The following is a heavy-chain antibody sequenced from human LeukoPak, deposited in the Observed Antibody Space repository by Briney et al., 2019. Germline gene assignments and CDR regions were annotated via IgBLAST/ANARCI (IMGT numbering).Heavy chain of an antibody. D-gene: IGHD3-9*01. CDR3: ARQYSDISTGYHRGELYWYFDL. CDR1: GGSISSSNW. CDR2: IYHSGST. J-gene: IGHJ2*01. Sequence: SETLSLTCAVSGGSISSSNWWSWVREPPGKGLEWVGEIYHSGSTNYNPSLKSRVTISVDKSKNQFSLKLSSVTAADTAVYYCARQYSDISTGYHRGELYWYFDLWGRGTLVTVSS. V-gene: IGHV4-4*02.